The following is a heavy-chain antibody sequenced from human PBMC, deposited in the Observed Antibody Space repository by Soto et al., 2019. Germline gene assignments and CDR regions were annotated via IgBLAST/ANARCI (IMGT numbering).Heavy chain of an antibody. CDR2: IYYSGST. V-gene: IGHV4-30-4*01. J-gene: IGHJ6*02. Sequence: SETLSLTCTVSGGSISSGDYYWSWIRQPPGKGLEWIGYIYYSGSTCYNPSLKSRVTISVDTSKNQFSLKLSSVTAADTAVYYCARAEEVTANYYYGMDAWGQGTTVTVSS. CDR1: GGSISSGDYY. CDR3: ARAEEVTANYYYGMDA. D-gene: IGHD2-21*02.